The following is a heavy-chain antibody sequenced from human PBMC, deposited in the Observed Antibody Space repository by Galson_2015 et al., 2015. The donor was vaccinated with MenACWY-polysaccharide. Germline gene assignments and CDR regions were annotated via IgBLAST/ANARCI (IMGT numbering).Heavy chain of an antibody. CDR1: GGSISSSSYY. V-gene: IGHV4-39*07. J-gene: IGHJ4*02. D-gene: IGHD6-13*01. Sequence: ETLSLTCSVSGGSISSSSYYWGWIRQPPGKGLEWIGNIDDSGRTYYNPSLRSRVTISTDTSRNQFSLKLSSVTAADTAFYYWGRVVGPPAVAVIGTAGRSFDHWGQGTLVTVSS. CDR2: IDDSGRT. CDR3: GRVVGPPAVAVIGTAGRSFDH.